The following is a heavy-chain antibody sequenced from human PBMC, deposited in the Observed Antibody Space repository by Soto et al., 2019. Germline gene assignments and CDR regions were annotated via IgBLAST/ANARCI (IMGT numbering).Heavy chain of an antibody. CDR3: ARTIEGGCSSTSCYPPYYYYYMDV. Sequence: ASVKVSCKASGYTFTSYDINWVRQATGQGIEWMGWMNPNSGNTGYAQKFQGRVTMTRNTSISTAYMELSSLRSEDTAVYYCARTIEGGCSSTSCYPPYYYYYMDVWGKGTTVTVSS. CDR2: MNPNSGNT. CDR1: GYTFTSYD. J-gene: IGHJ6*03. D-gene: IGHD2-2*01. V-gene: IGHV1-8*01.